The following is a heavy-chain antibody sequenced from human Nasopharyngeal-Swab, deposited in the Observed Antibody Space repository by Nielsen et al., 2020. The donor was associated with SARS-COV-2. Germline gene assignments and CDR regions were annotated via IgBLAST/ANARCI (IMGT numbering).Heavy chain of an antibody. Sequence: ASVKVSCKVSGYTLTVLPIHWVRQAPGKGLEWMGTVAHEDGEPIYAQNFQGRVTMTEDTSTYTAYLELSSLRSEDTAVYYCASEGSGVFGVVIYAFGIWGLGTLVTVSA. V-gene: IGHV1-24*01. D-gene: IGHD3-3*01. CDR2: VAHEDGEP. CDR3: ASEGSGVFGVVIYAFGI. CDR1: GYTLTVLP. J-gene: IGHJ3*02.